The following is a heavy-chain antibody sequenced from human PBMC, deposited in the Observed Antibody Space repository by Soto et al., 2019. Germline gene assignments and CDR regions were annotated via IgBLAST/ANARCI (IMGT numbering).Heavy chain of an antibody. J-gene: IGHJ6*02. CDR1: GFTFSSYG. D-gene: IGHD3-10*01. Sequence: PGGSLRLSCAASGFTFSSYGMHWVRQAPGKGLERVAVIWYDGSNKYYADSVKGRFTISRDNSKNTLYLQMNSLRAEDTAVYYCARDGYYGSGSYWPYYYGMDVWGQGTTVTVSS. V-gene: IGHV3-33*01. CDR3: ARDGYYGSGSYWPYYYGMDV. CDR2: IWYDGSNK.